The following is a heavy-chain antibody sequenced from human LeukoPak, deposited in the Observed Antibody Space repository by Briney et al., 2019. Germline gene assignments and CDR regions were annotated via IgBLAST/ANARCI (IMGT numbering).Heavy chain of an antibody. CDR1: GFDFSTSW. CDR3: ARESHVTREDY. V-gene: IGHV3-7*03. D-gene: IGHD3-10*01. J-gene: IGHJ4*02. CDR2: IRQDGREK. Sequence: GGSLRLSCAASGFDFSTSWMSWVRQAPGKGLEWVANIRQDGREKYYVASVKGRFTISRDNAKNSLYLQMDSLRAEDTAVYYCARESHVTREDYWGQGTLVTVSS.